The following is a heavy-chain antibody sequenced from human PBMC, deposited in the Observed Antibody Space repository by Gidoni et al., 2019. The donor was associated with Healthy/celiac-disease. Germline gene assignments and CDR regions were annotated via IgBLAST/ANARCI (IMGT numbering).Heavy chain of an antibody. CDR3: AKVGLGQWLVLGYFDL. CDR2: ISYDGSNK. Sequence: QVQLVESGGGVVQPGRSLRLSCAASGFTFSSYGMHWVRPAPGKGLEWVAVISYDGSNKYYADAVKGRFTISRDNSKNTLYLQMNSLRAEDTAVYYCAKVGLGQWLVLGYFDLWGRGTLVTVSS. J-gene: IGHJ2*01. V-gene: IGHV3-30*18. D-gene: IGHD6-19*01. CDR1: GFTFSSYG.